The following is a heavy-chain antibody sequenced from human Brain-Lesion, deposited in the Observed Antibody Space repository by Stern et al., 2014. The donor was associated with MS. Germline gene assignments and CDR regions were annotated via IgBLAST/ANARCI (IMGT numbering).Heavy chain of an antibody. CDR3: AREGNYHAGNWFGP. J-gene: IGHJ5*02. V-gene: IGHV4-31*03. Sequence: QVQLMQSGPGLVKPSETLSLTCTVSGDSMNSGGYYWSWIRQHPGKGLEWIGYIYYSGGTDYNPSLKSRVTISVDTSKNQFSLKLNSVTAADTAVYYCAREGNYHAGNWFGPWGQGTLVSVSS. D-gene: IGHD1-7*01. CDR2: IYYSGGT. CDR1: GDSMNSGGYY.